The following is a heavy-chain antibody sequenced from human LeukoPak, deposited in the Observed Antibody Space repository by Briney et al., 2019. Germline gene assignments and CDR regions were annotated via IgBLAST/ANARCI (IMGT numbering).Heavy chain of an antibody. CDR1: ALTFSDYS. Sequence: GGSLRLSCAASALTFSDYSMNWVRQVPGKGLEWISYISSNGSTIYYAASVKGRFTISRDSAKNSLYLQMNGLRAEDTAIYYCARGPKTSFDYWGQGTLVTVSS. CDR2: ISSNGSTI. J-gene: IGHJ4*02. V-gene: IGHV3-48*01. CDR3: ARGPKTSFDY.